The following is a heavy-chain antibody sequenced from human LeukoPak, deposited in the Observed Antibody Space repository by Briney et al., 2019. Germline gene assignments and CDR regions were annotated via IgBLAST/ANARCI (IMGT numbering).Heavy chain of an antibody. V-gene: IGHV1-69*05. CDR3: ASVLLDYDFWSGYSIRGAFDI. CDR1: GGTFSSYA. Sequence: GASVKVSCKASGGTFSSYAISWVRQAPGQGLEWMGGIIPIFGTADYAQKFQVRVTITTDESTSTAYMELSSLRSEDTAVYYCASVLLDYDFWSGYSIRGAFDIWGQGTMVTVSS. CDR2: IIPIFGTA. J-gene: IGHJ3*02. D-gene: IGHD3-3*01.